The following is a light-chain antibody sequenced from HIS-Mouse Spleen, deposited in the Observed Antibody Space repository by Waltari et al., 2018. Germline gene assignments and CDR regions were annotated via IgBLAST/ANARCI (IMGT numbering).Light chain of an antibody. CDR2: SNN. CDR3: AAWDDSLNGVV. Sequence: QSVLTQPPSASGTPGQRVTISCSGSRSNLGSNPVKWYQHPPGTAPKLLIYSNNQRPSGVPDRFSGSKSGTSASLAISGLQSEDEADYYCAAWDDSLNGVVFGGGTKLTVL. V-gene: IGLV1-44*01. CDR1: RSNLGSNP. J-gene: IGLJ2*01.